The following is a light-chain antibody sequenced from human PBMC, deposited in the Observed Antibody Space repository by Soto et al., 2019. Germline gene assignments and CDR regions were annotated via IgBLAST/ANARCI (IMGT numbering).Light chain of an antibody. CDR2: DAS. V-gene: IGKV3-11*01. Sequence: EIVLTQSPATLSLSPGERATLSCRASQSVDSYLAWYQQKPGQAPRLLIYDASNRATGIPARFSGSGSGTDFTLTISSLEPEDFAVYYCQQRSNWPPTFGPGTEVHIK. CDR1: QSVDSY. CDR3: QQRSNWPPT. J-gene: IGKJ3*01.